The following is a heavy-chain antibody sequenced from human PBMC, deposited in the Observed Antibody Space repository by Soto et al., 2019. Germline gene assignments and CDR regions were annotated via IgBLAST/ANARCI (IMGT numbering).Heavy chain of an antibody. CDR2: ITYDGSNK. Sequence: QVQLVESGGGVVQPGRSLRLSCAASGFTFSSYAMHWVRQAPGKGLEWVAVITYDGSNKYYADSVKGRFPISRDNSKNTLYLQMNSLRAEDTAVYYCARADTSLAVADAFDIWGQGTMVTVSS. D-gene: IGHD6-19*01. CDR3: ARADTSLAVADAFDI. V-gene: IGHV3-30-3*01. J-gene: IGHJ3*02. CDR1: GFTFSSYA.